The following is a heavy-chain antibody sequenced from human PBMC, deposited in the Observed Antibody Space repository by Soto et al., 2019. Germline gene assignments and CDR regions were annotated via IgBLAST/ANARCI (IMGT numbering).Heavy chain of an antibody. CDR3: ARGGPYYDFWSGYLNYYYYGMGV. CDR2: MNPNSGNT. V-gene: IGHV1-8*01. D-gene: IGHD3-3*01. Sequence: QVQLAQSGAEVKKPGASVKVSCKASGYTFTSYDINWVRQATGQGLEWMGWMNPNSGNTGYAQKFQGRGTMTGNTSISTADMELSSLRSEDTAVYYCARGGPYYDFWSGYLNYYYYGMGVWGQGTTVTVSS. J-gene: IGHJ6*02. CDR1: GYTFTSYD.